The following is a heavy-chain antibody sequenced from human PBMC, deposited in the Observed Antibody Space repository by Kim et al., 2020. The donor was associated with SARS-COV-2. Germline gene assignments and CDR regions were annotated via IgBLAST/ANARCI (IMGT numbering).Heavy chain of an antibody. V-gene: IGHV3-74*01. Sequence: YVQCRFTSSRDNAKNTLYLQMNSLRAEATAVYYCVRAYCSGSSCYYAFDIWGQGTMVTVSS. J-gene: IGHJ3*02. D-gene: IGHD2-15*01. CDR3: VRAYCSGSSCYYAFDI.